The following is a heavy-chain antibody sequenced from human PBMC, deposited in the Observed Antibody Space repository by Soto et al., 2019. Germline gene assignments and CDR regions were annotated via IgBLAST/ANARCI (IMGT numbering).Heavy chain of an antibody. Sequence: ASVKVTCKASGYTFTSYYIHWVRQAPGQGLEWMGIINPSGGSTSYAQKFQGRVTMTRDTSTSTVYMELSSLRSEDTAVYYCARDHRSGWYLKGYDYWGQGTLVTVSS. D-gene: IGHD6-19*01. CDR3: ARDHRSGWYLKGYDY. V-gene: IGHV1-46*01. CDR2: INPSGGST. CDR1: GYTFTSYY. J-gene: IGHJ4*02.